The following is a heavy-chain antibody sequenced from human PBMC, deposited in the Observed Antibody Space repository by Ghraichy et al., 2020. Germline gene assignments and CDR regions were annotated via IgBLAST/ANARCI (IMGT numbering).Heavy chain of an antibody. CDR1: GFSFSRHW. D-gene: IGHD4-17*01. Sequence: GGSLRLSCAASGFSFSRHWMSWVRQAPGKGLEWVASIKFDGSDRFYVDSVKGRFTISRDNAKNSVSLEMNSLRAEDTAVYYCARDPYGDYKYGGTDYWGQGTLVSVSS. CDR3: ARDPYGDYKYGGTDY. V-gene: IGHV3-7*01. J-gene: IGHJ4*02. CDR2: IKFDGSDR.